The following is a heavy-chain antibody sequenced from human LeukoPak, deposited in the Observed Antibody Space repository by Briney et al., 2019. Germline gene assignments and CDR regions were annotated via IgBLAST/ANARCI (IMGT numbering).Heavy chain of an antibody. CDR1: GDSISSSDW. Sequence: PSGTLSLTCAVSGDSISSSDWWWSWVRQPPGKRLEWIGEVYHSGTTNYNPSLKSRVTLSIDKSKNQFSLKLTSVTAADTAVYYCARSPSGTSSRWFDRWGQGTLVTVSS. J-gene: IGHJ5*02. CDR2: VYHSGTT. V-gene: IGHV4-4*02. CDR3: ARSPSGTSSRWFDR. D-gene: IGHD1-26*01.